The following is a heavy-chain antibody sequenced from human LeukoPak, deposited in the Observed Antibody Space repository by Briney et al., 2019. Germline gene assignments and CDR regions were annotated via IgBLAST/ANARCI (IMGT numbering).Heavy chain of an antibody. CDR2: IYTSGST. CDR3: ARKPGYCSSTSCYHLDAFDI. J-gene: IGHJ3*02. V-gene: IGHV4-4*07. CDR1: GGSISSYY. D-gene: IGHD2-2*01. Sequence: SETLSPTCPVSGGSISSYYWSWIRQPAGKGLEWIGRIYTSGSTNYNPSLKSRVTISVDTSKNQFSLKLSSVTAADTAVYYCARKPGYCSSTSCYHLDAFDIWGQGTMVTVSS.